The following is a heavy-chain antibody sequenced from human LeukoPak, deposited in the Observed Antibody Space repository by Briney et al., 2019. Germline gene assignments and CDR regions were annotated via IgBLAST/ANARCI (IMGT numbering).Heavy chain of an antibody. Sequence: GGSLRLSCAASGFTFSSYAMSWVRQAPGKGLEWVSGISGTGYNTYYADSVRGRFTISRDNSKNTLYLQMNSLGAEDTAVYYCAKHVSGSLFYFDYWGQRTLVTVSS. D-gene: IGHD3-10*01. J-gene: IGHJ4*02. V-gene: IGHV3-23*01. CDR3: AKHVSGSLFYFDY. CDR2: ISGTGYNT. CDR1: GFTFSSYA.